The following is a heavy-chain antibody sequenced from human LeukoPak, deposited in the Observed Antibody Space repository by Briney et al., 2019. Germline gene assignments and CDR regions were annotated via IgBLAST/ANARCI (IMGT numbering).Heavy chain of an antibody. CDR1: GGTFSSYA. CDR2: IIPIFGTA. Sequence: ASVTVSCKASGGTFSSYANSWVRQAPGQGLEWMGGIIPIFGTANYAQKFQGRVTITADESTSTAYMELSSLRSEDTAVYYCARDPSFHGSIAAAGTGYFDYWGQGTLVTVSS. CDR3: ARDPSFHGSIAAAGTGYFDY. D-gene: IGHD6-13*01. J-gene: IGHJ4*02. V-gene: IGHV1-69*13.